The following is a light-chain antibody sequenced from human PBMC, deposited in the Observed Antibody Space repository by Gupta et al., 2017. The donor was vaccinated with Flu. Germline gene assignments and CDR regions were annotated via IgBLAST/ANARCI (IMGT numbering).Light chain of an antibody. CDR3: QSYDSSLSGHVV. CDR1: SSNIGAGYD. J-gene: IGLJ2*01. CDR2: GNS. V-gene: IGLV1-40*01. Sequence: QQPSVSAAPGQTVTIPCSGRSSNIGAGYDVHWYQQLPGTAPKLLIYGNSNRPSGVPDRLSGSKSGTSAALAITGLQAEDETDYYCQSYDSSLSGHVVFGGGTKLTVL.